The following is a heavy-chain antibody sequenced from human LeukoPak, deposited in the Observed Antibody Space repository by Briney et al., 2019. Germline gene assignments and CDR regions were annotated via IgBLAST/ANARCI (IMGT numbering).Heavy chain of an antibody. CDR2: VTNDGSST. CDR3: ARLLGSSSWYSVAY. D-gene: IGHD6-13*01. Sequence: PGGSLRLSCAASGFSFNTYAMSWVRQTPGKGLEWVATVTNDGSSTYYADSVKGRFTISRDNSKNMLYLQMNSLRAEDTDVYYCARLLGSSSWYSVAYWGQGTLVTVSS. J-gene: IGHJ4*02. V-gene: IGHV3-23*01. CDR1: GFSFNTYA.